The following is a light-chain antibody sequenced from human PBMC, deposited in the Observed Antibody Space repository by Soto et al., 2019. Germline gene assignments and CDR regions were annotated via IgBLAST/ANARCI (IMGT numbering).Light chain of an antibody. CDR3: LQYYSYPRT. J-gene: IGKJ1*01. V-gene: IGKV1-16*01. CDR2: GAS. CDR1: QGITNS. Sequence: DIQMTQSPSSLSASVGDRVTITCRASQGITNSLSWFQQKPDKAPEAPINGASNLQSGVPSRFSGSGSGTEFTLTISSLQPEDFATYYCLQYYSYPRTFGQGTKVDI.